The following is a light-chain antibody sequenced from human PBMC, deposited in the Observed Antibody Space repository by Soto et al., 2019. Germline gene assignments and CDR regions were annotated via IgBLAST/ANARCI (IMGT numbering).Light chain of an antibody. CDR3: QQYNNWPPLT. CDR2: GAS. Sequence: DIVMTQSPATLSVSPGERATLSCRASQSVGNSLAWYQQKPGQAPRLLIYGASTRATGIPARFSGSGSGTEFTLTVSSMQYEDFAVSYCQQYNNWPPLTFGGGTKVEVK. CDR1: QSVGNS. V-gene: IGKV3-15*01. J-gene: IGKJ4*01.